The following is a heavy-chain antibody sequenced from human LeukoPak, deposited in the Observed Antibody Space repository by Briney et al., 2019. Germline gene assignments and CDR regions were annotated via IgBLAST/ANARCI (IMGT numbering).Heavy chain of an antibody. D-gene: IGHD2-2*01. V-gene: IGHV1-18*01. CDR2: ISAYNGNT. J-gene: IGHJ4*02. Sequence: ASVKVSCKASGYTFTSYGISWVRQAPGQGLEWMGWISAYNGNTNYAQKLQGRVTMTTDTSTSPAYMELRSLRSDDTAVYYCARGGYCSSTSCYAFGLDYWGQGTLVTVSP. CDR3: ARGGYCSSTSCYAFGLDY. CDR1: GYTFTSYG.